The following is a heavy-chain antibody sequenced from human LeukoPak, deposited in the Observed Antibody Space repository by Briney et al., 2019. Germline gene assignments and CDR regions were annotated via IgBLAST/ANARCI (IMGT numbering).Heavy chain of an antibody. J-gene: IGHJ5*02. V-gene: IGHV3-9*03. CDR2: ISWNSGNI. Sequence: PGGSLRLSCVASGFTFDDYAMHWVRQAPGKGLEWVSGISWNSGNIGYADSVKGRFTISRDNAKNSLYLQMNSLRAEDMALYYCARGNSGSYSLDWFDPWGPGTLVTVSS. CDR1: GFTFDDYA. CDR3: ARGNSGSYSLDWFDP. D-gene: IGHD1-26*01.